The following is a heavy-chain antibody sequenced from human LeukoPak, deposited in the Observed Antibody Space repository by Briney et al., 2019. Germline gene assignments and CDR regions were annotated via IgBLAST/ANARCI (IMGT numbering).Heavy chain of an antibody. Sequence: GESLRLSCAASGFTVSSNYMSWVRQAPGKGLEWVSLIYSGGNTYYADSVKGRFTISTDNSKNTLYLQMNSLRAEDTAVYYCASQKYCTNGICYRKYYFDYWGQGTLVTVSS. CDR1: GFTVSSNY. D-gene: IGHD2-8*01. CDR3: ASQKYCTNGICYRKYYFDY. J-gene: IGHJ4*02. V-gene: IGHV3-66*04. CDR2: IYSGGNT.